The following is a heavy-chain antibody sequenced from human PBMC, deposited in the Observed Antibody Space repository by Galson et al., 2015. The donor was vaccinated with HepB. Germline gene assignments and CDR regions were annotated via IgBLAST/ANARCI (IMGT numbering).Heavy chain of an antibody. D-gene: IGHD6-19*01. V-gene: IGHV3-7*03. J-gene: IGHJ5*02. CDR1: GFTFSSYW. Sequence: SLRLSCAASGFTFSSYWMSWVRQAPGKGLEWVANIKQDGSEKYYVDSVKGRFTISRDNAKNSLYLQMNSLRAEDTAVYYCARALPPYIAVAGTGKNWFDPWGQGTLVTVSS. CDR2: IKQDGSEK. CDR3: ARALPPYIAVAGTGKNWFDP.